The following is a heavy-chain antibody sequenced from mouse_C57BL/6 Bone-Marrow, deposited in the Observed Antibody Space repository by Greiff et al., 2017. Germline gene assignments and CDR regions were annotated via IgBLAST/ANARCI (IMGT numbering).Heavy chain of an antibody. CDR1: GFTFTDYY. V-gene: IGHV1-36*01. CDR3: ARRGDYAWFAY. J-gene: IGHJ3*01. CDR2: VYPYNGGT. D-gene: IGHD2-4*01. Sequence: EVQLQESGPVLVKPGPSVKISCKASGFTFTDYYMHWVKQSHGKSLEWIGLVYPYNGGTSYNQKFKGRATLTVDTPSSTAYLELNSLASEDSAVYYCARRGDYAWFAYWGQGTLVTVSA.